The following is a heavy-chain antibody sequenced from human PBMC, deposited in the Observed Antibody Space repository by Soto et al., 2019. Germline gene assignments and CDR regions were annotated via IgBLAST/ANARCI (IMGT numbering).Heavy chain of an antibody. CDR2: MYYSGST. CDR1: GGSVSSGSYN. D-gene: IGHD3-3*01. V-gene: IGHV4-61*01. J-gene: IGHJ4*02. Sequence: SETLSLTCTVSGGSVSSGSYNWGWIRQPPGKGLEWIGFMYYSGSTNYTPSLKSRVTMSIDTSRNQFSLKLSSVTAADTAVYYCARVSYDFWSGYYYTYYFDYWGQGVLVTVSS. CDR3: ARVSYDFWSGYYYTYYFDY.